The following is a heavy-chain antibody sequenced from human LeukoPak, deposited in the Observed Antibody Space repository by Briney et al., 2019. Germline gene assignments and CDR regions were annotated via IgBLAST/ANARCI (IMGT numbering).Heavy chain of an antibody. J-gene: IGHJ3*02. V-gene: IGHV3-21*01. CDR1: GFTFSSYS. CDR3: ARGDYGDYDRPDAFDI. Sequence: GGSLRLSCAASGFTFSSYSMNWVRQAPGKGLEWVSSISSSSYIYYADSVKGRFTISRDNAKNSLYLQMNSLRAEDTAVYYCARGDYGDYDRPDAFDIWGQGTMVTVSS. CDR2: ISSSSYI. D-gene: IGHD4-17*01.